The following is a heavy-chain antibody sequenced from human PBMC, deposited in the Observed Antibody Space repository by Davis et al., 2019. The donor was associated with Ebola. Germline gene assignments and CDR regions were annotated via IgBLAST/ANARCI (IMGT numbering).Heavy chain of an antibody. V-gene: IGHV6-1*01. CDR1: GDSVSVNSGG. D-gene: IGHD3-10*01. CDR2: TYYMSKWYN. J-gene: IGHJ6*04. Sequence: HSQTLSLTCAISGDSVSVNSGGWNWIRQSPSRGLAWLGRTYYMSKWYNDYAPSVVGRISINADTSKNHFSLQLNSVTPEDTALYYCARGWFRGGMDVWGEGTTVTVSS. CDR3: ARGWFRGGMDV.